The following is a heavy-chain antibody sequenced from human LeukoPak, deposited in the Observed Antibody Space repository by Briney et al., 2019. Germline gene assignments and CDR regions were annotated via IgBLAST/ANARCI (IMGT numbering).Heavy chain of an antibody. CDR2: IYYSGST. CDR1: GGSISSGDYY. V-gene: IGHV4-30-4*01. D-gene: IGHD2-21*02. J-gene: IGHJ3*02. CDR3: AREEAATAYAFDI. Sequence: SETLSLTCTVSGGSISSGDYYWSWIRQPPGKGLEWIGYIYYSGSTYYNPSLKSRVTISVDTSKNQSSLKLSSVTAADTAVYYCAREEAATAYAFDIWGQGTMVTVSS.